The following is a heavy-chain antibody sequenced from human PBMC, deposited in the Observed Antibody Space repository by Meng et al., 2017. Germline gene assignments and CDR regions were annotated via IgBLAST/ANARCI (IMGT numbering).Heavy chain of an antibody. D-gene: IGHD6-19*01. CDR2: IYCSRGT. CDR1: GGFDRICSFT. J-gene: IGHJ4*02. V-gene: IGHV4-61*01. Sequence: ETEPGLVGPWDTMSLNCTVAGGFDRICSFTGSCIRPHLGEGMKWIEYIYCSRGTNYNPSFKSRVNISVDTSKNQFSLKLRSVTGADTAVYYCARAIAVAGITIDYWGQGTLVTVSS. CDR3: ARAIAVAGITIDY.